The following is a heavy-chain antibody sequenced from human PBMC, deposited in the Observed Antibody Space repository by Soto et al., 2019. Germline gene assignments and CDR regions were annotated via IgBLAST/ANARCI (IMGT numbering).Heavy chain of an antibody. J-gene: IGHJ6*03. CDR2: INWNGGST. Sequence: GGSLRLSCAASGFTFEDYGMSWVRQAPGKGLEWVSGINWNGGSTGYADSVKGRFTISRDNAKNSLYLQMNSLRAEDTALYHCARAYCSGGSCYSHYYYMDVWGKGTTVTVSS. D-gene: IGHD2-15*01. CDR3: ARAYCSGGSCYSHYYYMDV. V-gene: IGHV3-20*01. CDR1: GFTFEDYG.